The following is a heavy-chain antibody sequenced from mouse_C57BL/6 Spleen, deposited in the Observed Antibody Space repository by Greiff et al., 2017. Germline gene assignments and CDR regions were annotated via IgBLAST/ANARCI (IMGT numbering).Heavy chain of an antibody. CDR3: ARQRGYSSAWFAY. J-gene: IGHJ3*01. Sequence: DVKLVESGGGLVKPGGSLKLSCAASGFTFSSYTMSWVRQTPEKRLEWVATISGGGGNTYYPDSVKGRFTISRDNAKNTLYLQMSSLRSEDTALYYCARQRGYSSAWFAYWGQGTLVTVSA. D-gene: IGHD2-3*01. CDR2: ISGGGGNT. CDR1: GFTFSSYT. V-gene: IGHV5-9*01.